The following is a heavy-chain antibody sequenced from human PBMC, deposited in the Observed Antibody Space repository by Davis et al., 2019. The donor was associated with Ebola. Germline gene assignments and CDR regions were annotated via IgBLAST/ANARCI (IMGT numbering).Heavy chain of an antibody. J-gene: IGHJ1*01. V-gene: IGHV3-48*02. D-gene: IGHD4-17*01. CDR1: GFTFSSYS. CDR3: AKDNDYGDYGYFQH. CDR2: ISSSSSTI. Sequence: GGSLRLSCAASGFTFSSYSMNWVRQAPGKGLEWVSYISSSSSTIYYADSVKGRFTISRDNAKNSLYLQMNSLRDEDTAVYYCAKDNDYGDYGYFQHWGQGTLVTVSS.